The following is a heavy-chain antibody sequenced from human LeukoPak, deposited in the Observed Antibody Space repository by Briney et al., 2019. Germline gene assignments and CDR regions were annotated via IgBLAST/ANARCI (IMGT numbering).Heavy chain of an antibody. Sequence: SETLSLTCTVSGVSISSSSYYWGWIRQPPGKGLEWIGYIYYSGSTYYNPSLKSRVTISVDTSKNQFSLKLSSVTAADTAVYYCARDHSGDQERYYYYYGMDVWGQGTTVTVSS. D-gene: IGHD3-10*01. V-gene: IGHV4-31*03. CDR1: GVSISSSSYY. CDR3: ARDHSGDQERYYYYYGMDV. CDR2: IYYSGST. J-gene: IGHJ6*02.